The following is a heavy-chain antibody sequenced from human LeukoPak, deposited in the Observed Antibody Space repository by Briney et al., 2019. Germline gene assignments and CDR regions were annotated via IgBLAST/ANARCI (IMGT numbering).Heavy chain of an antibody. CDR1: GFTFSSYW. CDR2: INSDGSST. Sequence: GGFLRLSCAASGFTFSSYWMHWVRQAPGKGLVWVSRINSDGSSTSYADSVKGRFTISRDNAKNTLYLQMNSLRAEDTAVYYCASSGYYEGALDYWGQGTLVTVSS. J-gene: IGHJ4*02. D-gene: IGHD3-3*01. CDR3: ASSGYYEGALDY. V-gene: IGHV3-74*01.